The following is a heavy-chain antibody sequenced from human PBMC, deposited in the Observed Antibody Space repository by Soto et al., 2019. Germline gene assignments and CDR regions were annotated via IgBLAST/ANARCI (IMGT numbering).Heavy chain of an antibody. CDR2: ISSNSAYI. Sequence: GGSLRLSCAASGFTFRSFTMNWVRQAPGKGLEWVSTISSNSAYIYYTDALRGRFTISRDNAKNSLHLQMNSLRAEDTAVFYCTRDASRDSSARGWFDPWGPGTLVTVSS. V-gene: IGHV3-21*01. J-gene: IGHJ5*02. CDR1: GFTFRSFT. D-gene: IGHD6-13*01. CDR3: TRDASRDSSARGWFDP.